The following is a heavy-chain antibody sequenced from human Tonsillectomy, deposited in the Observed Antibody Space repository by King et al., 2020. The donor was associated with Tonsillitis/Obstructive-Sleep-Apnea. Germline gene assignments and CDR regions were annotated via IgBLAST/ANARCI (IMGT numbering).Heavy chain of an antibody. CDR2: IYYSGST. CDR1: GGSISSSSYY. CDR3: ASYYDSSGYFPFDY. Sequence: LQLQESGPGLVKPSETLSLTCTVSGGSISSSSYYWGWIRQPPGKGLEWIGSIYYSGSTYYNPSLKSRVTISVDTSKNQFSLKLSSVTAADTAVYYCASYYDSSGYFPFDYWGQGTLVTVSS. J-gene: IGHJ4*02. D-gene: IGHD3-22*01. V-gene: IGHV4-39*01.